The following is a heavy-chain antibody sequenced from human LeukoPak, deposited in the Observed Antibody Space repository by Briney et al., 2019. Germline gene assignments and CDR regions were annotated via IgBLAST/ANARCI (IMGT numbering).Heavy chain of an antibody. CDR1: GGTFSSYA. J-gene: IGHJ4*02. CDR2: IIPILGIA. Sequence: SVKVSCKASGGTFSSYAISWVRQAPGQGLEWMGRIIPILGIANYAQKFQGRVTITADKSTSTAYMELSSLRSEDTAVYYCARDQKDIVVVPAATPDFDYWGQGTLVTVSS. CDR3: ARDQKDIVVVPAATPDFDY. D-gene: IGHD2-2*01. V-gene: IGHV1-69*04.